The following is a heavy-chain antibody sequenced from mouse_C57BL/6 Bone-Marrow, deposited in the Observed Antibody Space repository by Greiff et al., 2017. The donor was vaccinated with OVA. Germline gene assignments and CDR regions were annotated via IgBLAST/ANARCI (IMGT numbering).Heavy chain of an antibody. J-gene: IGHJ2*01. CDR2: IYPGSGST. D-gene: IGHD2-1*01. V-gene: IGHV1-55*01. CDR3: AEGNPYFDY. Sequence: QVQLQQSGPELVKPGASVKMSCKASGYTFTSYWITWVKQRPGQGLEWIGDIYPGSGSTNYNEKFKSKATLTVDTSSSTAYMQLSSLTSEDSAVYYCAEGNPYFDYWGQGTTLTVSS. CDR1: GYTFTSYW.